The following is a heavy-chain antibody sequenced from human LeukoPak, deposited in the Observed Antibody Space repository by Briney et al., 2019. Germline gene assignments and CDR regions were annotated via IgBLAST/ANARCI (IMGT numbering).Heavy chain of an antibody. J-gene: IGHJ4*02. D-gene: IGHD2-15*01. Sequence: XSHGMHWVRQAPGKGLEWVAFIRYDGTNKYYADSVKGRFTISRDNSKNTLYLQMNSLRAEDTAVYYCAKDKDSTNWYFDYWGQGTLVTVSS. CDR3: AKDKDSTNWYFDY. CDR2: IRYDGTNK. CDR1: XSHG. V-gene: IGHV3-30*02.